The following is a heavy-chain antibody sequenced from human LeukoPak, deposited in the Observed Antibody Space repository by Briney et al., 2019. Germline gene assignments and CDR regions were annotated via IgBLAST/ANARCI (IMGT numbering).Heavy chain of an antibody. CDR2: IDYGGSPI. D-gene: IGHD4-11*01. V-gene: IGHV3-48*01. J-gene: IGHJ5*02. CDR1: GFTFSSYG. Sequence: GGSLRLSCAASGFTFSSYGMNWIRQAPGKGLEWISFIDYGGSPIYYADSVKGRFGISRDDAKNSLYLHMTSLRAEDTAIYYCAREYDSRARFDPWGQGTLVTVSS. CDR3: AREYDSRARFDP.